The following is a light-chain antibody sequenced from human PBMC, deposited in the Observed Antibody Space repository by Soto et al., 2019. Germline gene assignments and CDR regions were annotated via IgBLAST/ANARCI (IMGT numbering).Light chain of an antibody. CDR2: EVS. CDR1: SSDVGGYNY. J-gene: IGLJ1*01. CDR3: SSYSGTNYHYV. Sequence: QSVLTQPPSASGSFGQSVTISCTGTSSDVGGYNYVSWYQQHPGKAPKLMLYEVSERPSGVPDRFSGSKSGNTASLTVSGLQDDDEADYYCSSYSGTNYHYVFGTGTKLTVL. V-gene: IGLV2-8*01.